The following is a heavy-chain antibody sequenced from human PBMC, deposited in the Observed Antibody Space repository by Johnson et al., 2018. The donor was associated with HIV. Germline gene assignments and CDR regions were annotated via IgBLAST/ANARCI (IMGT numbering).Heavy chain of an antibody. J-gene: IGHJ3*02. V-gene: IGHV3-43*01. CDR3: AKDPSKGYNVWSGSPDAFDS. D-gene: IGHD3-3*01. CDR1: GFTFDDYT. CDR2: ISWDGDST. Sequence: VQLVESGGGVVQPGGSLRLSCAASGFTFDDYTMHWVRQAPGKGLEWVSLISWDGDSTYYADTVKGRFTISRDNSKNSLYLQMNSLRAEDTALYYCAKDPSKGYNVWSGSPDAFDSWGQGTMVTVSS.